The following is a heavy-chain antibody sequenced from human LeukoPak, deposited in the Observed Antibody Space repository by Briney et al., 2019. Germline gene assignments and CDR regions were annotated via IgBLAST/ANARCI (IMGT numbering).Heavy chain of an antibody. CDR3: ARVYARHFDF. CDR2: ISSSGSTI. V-gene: IGHV3-48*03. J-gene: IGHJ4*02. D-gene: IGHD3-16*01. CDR1: GFTFSSYE. Sequence: PGGSLRLSCAASGFTFSSYEMNRVRQAPGKGLEWVSYISSSGSTIYYADSVKGRFTISRDNAKNSLYLQMNSLRAEDTAVYYCARVYARHFDFCGQGTLVTVSS.